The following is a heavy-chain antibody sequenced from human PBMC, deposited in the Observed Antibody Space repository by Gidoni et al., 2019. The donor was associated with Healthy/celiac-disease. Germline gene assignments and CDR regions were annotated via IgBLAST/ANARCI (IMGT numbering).Heavy chain of an antibody. CDR3: ANYDFWSPSHYYYYMDV. J-gene: IGHJ6*03. Sequence: EVQLLESGGGLVQPGGSLRLSCAASGFTFSSYAMSWVRQAPGKGLEWVSAIRGSGGSTYYADSVKGRFTISRDNSKNTLYLQMNSLRAEVTAVYYCANYDFWSPSHYYYYMDVWGKGTTVTVSS. D-gene: IGHD3-3*01. CDR2: IRGSGGST. V-gene: IGHV3-23*01. CDR1: GFTFSSYA.